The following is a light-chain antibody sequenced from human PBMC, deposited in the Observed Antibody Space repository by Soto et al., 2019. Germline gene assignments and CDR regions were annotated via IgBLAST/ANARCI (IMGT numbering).Light chain of an antibody. CDR2: AAS. CDR3: QQYYSYPPP. Sequence: AIRMTQSPSSFSASTGDRVTITCRASQGISSYLAWYQQKPGKAPKLLIYAASTLQSGAPSRFSGSGSGTDLTLTISCLQSEDFATYYCQQYYSYPPPFGQGPKV. J-gene: IGKJ1*01. CDR1: QGISSY. V-gene: IGKV1-8*01.